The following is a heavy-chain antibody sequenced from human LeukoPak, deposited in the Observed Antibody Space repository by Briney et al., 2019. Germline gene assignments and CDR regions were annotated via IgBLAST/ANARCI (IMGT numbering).Heavy chain of an antibody. CDR3: AKDERNWNYNLASQTYD. CDR2: ISRSSNYI. D-gene: IGHD1-7*01. V-gene: IGHV3-21*04. CDR1: GFTFSSYD. Sequence: PGGSLRLSCAASGFTFSSYDMTWVRQAPGKGLQWVSSISRSSNYIYYADSVKGRFTISRDNAKNSLYLQMSSLRAEDTAVYYCAKDERNWNYNLASQTYDWGQGTLVTVSS. J-gene: IGHJ1*01.